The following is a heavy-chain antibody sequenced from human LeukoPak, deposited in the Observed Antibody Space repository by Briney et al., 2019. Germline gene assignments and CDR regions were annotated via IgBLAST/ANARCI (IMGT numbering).Heavy chain of an antibody. CDR3: ARDVRLEGGGDLGAFDI. V-gene: IGHV3-7*01. CDR1: GFMFSSYW. D-gene: IGHD2-21*02. CDR2: MKRDGSEK. Sequence: PGGSLRLSCEASGFMFSSYWMTWVRQAPGKGLEWVANMKRDGSEKNYVDSVKGRFTISRDNANNSLYLQMNSLRVEDTAVYYCARDVRLEGGGDLGAFDIWGQGTMVTVSS. J-gene: IGHJ3*02.